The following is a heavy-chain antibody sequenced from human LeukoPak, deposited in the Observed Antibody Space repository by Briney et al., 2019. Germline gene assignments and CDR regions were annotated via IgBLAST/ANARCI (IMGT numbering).Heavy chain of an antibody. CDR1: GFTFSDAW. CDR3: AKMEGQRLYDYCMDV. CDR2: MSGSGYYT. D-gene: IGHD3-3*01. J-gene: IGHJ6*03. V-gene: IGHV3-23*01. Sequence: GGSLRLSCVGSGFTFSDAWMSWVRQAPGKGLEWVSAMSGSGYYTYYVESVKGRFTISRDNSKNTLYLHMNSLRADDTAVYYCAKMEGQRLYDYCMDVWGRGTTVTVSS.